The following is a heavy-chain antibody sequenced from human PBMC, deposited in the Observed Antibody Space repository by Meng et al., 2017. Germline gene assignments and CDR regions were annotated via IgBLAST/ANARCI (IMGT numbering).Heavy chain of an antibody. D-gene: IGHD3-10*01. Sequence: GESLKISCAASGFTFSNAWMSWVRQAPGKGLEWVGRIKCKIDGGTTDYAEPAKGRFTISRDDPKNTLYLQMNSLKTEDTAVYYCTTDPPVVWFGKEESDAFDIWGQGTMVTVSS. CDR2: IKCKIDGGTT. J-gene: IGHJ3*02. CDR1: GFTFSNAW. V-gene: IGHV3-15*01. CDR3: TTDPPVVWFGKEESDAFDI.